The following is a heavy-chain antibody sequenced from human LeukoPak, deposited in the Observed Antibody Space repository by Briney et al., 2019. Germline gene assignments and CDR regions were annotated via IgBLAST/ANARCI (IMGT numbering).Heavy chain of an antibody. CDR3: AKDHARDSSGYSPHPDH. CDR1: GFTFSSYG. Sequence: PGGSLRLSCAASGFTFSSYGMHWVRQAPGKGLEWVAVISYGGSNKYYADSVKGRFTISRDNSKTTLYLQMNSLRAEDTAVYYCAKDHARDSSGYSPHPDHWGQGTLVTVSS. V-gene: IGHV3-30*18. D-gene: IGHD3-22*01. CDR2: ISYGGSNK. J-gene: IGHJ4*02.